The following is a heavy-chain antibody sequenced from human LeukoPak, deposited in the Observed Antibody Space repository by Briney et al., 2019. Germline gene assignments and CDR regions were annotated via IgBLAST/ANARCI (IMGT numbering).Heavy chain of an antibody. D-gene: IGHD3-9*01. CDR1: GYTFISYD. CDR2: MNPNSGNT. J-gene: IGHJ6*02. V-gene: IGHV1-8*01. Sequence: ASVKVSCKASGYTFISYDINWVRQATGQGLEWMGWMNPNSGNTGYAQKFQGRVTMTRNTSISTAYMELSSLRSEDTAVYYCARDPTYYDILTGAFNYYYGMDVWGQGTTVTVSS. CDR3: ARDPTYYDILTGAFNYYYGMDV.